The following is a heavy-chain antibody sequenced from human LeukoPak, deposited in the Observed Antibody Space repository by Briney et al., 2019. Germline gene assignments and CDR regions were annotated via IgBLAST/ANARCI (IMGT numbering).Heavy chain of an antibody. V-gene: IGHV3-48*01. J-gene: IGHJ3*01. D-gene: IGHD4-17*01. CDR1: GFTFSSYG. CDR3: ARNEYGYAFDF. CDR2: ISSSSSTI. Sequence: GGSLRLSCAASGFTFSSYGMTWVRQAPGKGLEWVSYISSSSSTIYYADSVKGRFTISRDNAKNSLYLQLNSLRAEDTAVYYCARNEYGYAFDFWGQGTMVTVSS.